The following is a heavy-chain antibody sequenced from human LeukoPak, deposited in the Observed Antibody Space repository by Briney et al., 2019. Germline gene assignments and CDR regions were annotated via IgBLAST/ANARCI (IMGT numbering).Heavy chain of an antibody. D-gene: IGHD2-2*03. CDR3: ASGYCSSTSCYGGQDY. V-gene: IGHV1-2*02. CDR1: GYTFTGYY. J-gene: IGHJ4*02. CDR2: INPNSGGT. Sequence: ASVKVSCEASGYTFTGYYMHWVRQAPGQGLEWMGWINPNSGGTNYAQKFQGRVTMTTDTSTSTAYMELRSLRSDDTAVYYCASGYCSSTSCYGGQDYWGQGTLVTVSS.